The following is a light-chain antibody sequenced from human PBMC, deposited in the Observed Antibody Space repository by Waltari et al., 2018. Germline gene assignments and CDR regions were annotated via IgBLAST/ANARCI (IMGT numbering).Light chain of an antibody. Sequence: QSALTQPASVSGSPGQSITISCTGTSSDVGNYNLVSWFRQHPGQAPKLVVYKISRRPSGVSDRFSGSKSGNTASLTISGLHLEDEADYYCGSYAGGGSWVFGGGTKLTVL. CDR3: GSYAGGGSWV. J-gene: IGLJ3*02. CDR2: KIS. CDR1: SSDVGNYNL. V-gene: IGLV2-23*02.